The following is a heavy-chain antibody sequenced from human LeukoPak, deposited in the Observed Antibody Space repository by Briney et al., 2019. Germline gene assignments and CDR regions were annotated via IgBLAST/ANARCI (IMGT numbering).Heavy chain of an antibody. Sequence: GGSLRLSCAASGFTFSSYAMHWVRQAPGKGLEWVAVISYDGSNKYYADSVKGRFTISRDDPKNTLYLQMNSLKTEDTAVYYCTTQSYGDYLQWGKGTLVTVSS. J-gene: IGHJ4*02. V-gene: IGHV3-30*04. CDR3: TTQSYGDYLQ. CDR1: GFTFSSYA. CDR2: ISYDGSNK. D-gene: IGHD4-17*01.